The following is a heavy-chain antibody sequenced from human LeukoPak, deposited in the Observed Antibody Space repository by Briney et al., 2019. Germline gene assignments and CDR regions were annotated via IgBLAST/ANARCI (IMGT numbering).Heavy chain of an antibody. V-gene: IGHV3-30*02. CDR2: IRYDGSNK. D-gene: IGHD5-24*01. J-gene: IGHJ4*02. Sequence: GGSLRLSCAASGFTFSSYGMHWLRQAPGKGLEWVAFIRYDGSNKYYADSVKGRFTISRDNSKNTLYLQRNSLRAEGTAVYYCAKETGRWLQFFDYCGQGTVVTVSA. CDR3: AKETGRWLQFFDY. CDR1: GFTFSSYG.